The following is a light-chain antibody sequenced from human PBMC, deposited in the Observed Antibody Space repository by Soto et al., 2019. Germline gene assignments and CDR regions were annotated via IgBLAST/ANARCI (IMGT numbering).Light chain of an antibody. CDR3: QQYNSWPPSYT. Sequence: IVMTQSPATLSVSLGDRATLSCRASQSVSNYLAWYQQKPGQAPRLLIYGASTRATGIPARFSGSGSETDFTLTISSLQSEDFGVYYCQQYNSWPPSYTFGQGTKLQIK. V-gene: IGKV3-15*01. J-gene: IGKJ2*01. CDR1: QSVSNY. CDR2: GAS.